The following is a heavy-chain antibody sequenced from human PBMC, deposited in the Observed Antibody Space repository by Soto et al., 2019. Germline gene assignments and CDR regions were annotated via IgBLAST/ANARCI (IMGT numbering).Heavy chain of an antibody. Sequence: EVQLLESGGGLVQPGGSLRLSCAVSGFTFSSFAMSWVRQAPGKGLEWVSVISSSGGTTYYADSVKGRFTISRDNSKNTLYLXMNSLRAEDTAVYYCARDYSYACDYWGQGTLVTVSS. J-gene: IGHJ4*02. CDR2: ISSSGGTT. D-gene: IGHD3-16*01. CDR3: ARDYSYACDY. CDR1: GFTFSSFA. V-gene: IGHV3-23*01.